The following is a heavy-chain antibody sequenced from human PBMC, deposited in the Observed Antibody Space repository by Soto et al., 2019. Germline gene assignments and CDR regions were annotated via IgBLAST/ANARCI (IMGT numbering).Heavy chain of an antibody. Sequence: QVQLVESGGGVVQPGGSLRLSCTTSVFTFNTYGMYWVRQAPGKGLEWVAIIWYDGSNKYYGDSVKGRFTISRDNSKNTLYLQMNSLRAEDTALYYCARGDCTGAYCYSWPFNYGVDVWGQGTTVTVSS. D-gene: IGHD2-15*01. V-gene: IGHV3-33*08. CDR3: ARGDCTGAYCYSWPFNYGVDV. J-gene: IGHJ6*02. CDR1: VFTFNTYG. CDR2: IWYDGSNK.